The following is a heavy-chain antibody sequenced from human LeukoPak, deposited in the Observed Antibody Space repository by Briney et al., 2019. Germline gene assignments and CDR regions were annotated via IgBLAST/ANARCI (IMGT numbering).Heavy chain of an antibody. Sequence: GASVKVSCKASGYTFTSYGISWVRQAPGQGLEWMGWISAYNGNTNYAQKLQGRVTMTTDTSTSTAYMELRSLGSDDTAVYYCAREHKFAYCGGDCYSDYWGQGTLVTVSS. D-gene: IGHD2-21*02. CDR2: ISAYNGNT. J-gene: IGHJ4*02. CDR3: AREHKFAYCGGDCYSDY. V-gene: IGHV1-18*01. CDR1: GYTFTSYG.